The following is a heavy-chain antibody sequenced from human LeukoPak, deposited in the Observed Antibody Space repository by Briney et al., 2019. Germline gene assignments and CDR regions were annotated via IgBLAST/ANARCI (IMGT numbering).Heavy chain of an antibody. V-gene: IGHV3-7*04. CDR2: IKPDGSDK. Sequence: GGSLRLSCAASGFTFSGYWMSWVRQAPGKGLEWVADIKPDGSDKYYVDSVKGRFTISRENAKNSLYLHMNSLRAEDTAVYYCARDRIQLWSHDYWGQGTLVTVSS. CDR1: GFTFSGYW. CDR3: ARDRIQLWSHDY. D-gene: IGHD5-18*01. J-gene: IGHJ4*02.